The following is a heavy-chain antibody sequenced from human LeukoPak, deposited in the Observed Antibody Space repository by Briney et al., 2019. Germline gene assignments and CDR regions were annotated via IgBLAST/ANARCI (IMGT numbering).Heavy chain of an antibody. V-gene: IGHV3-23*01. CDR2: ISASGGST. D-gene: IGHD4-17*01. Sequence: GGSLRLSCAASGFTFSSSAMSWVRQVPGKGLEWVSGISASGGSTSYADSVRGRFTISRDNSKNTLYVQMNSLRAEDTAAYYCARRGESASYGDYRFDYWGQGTLVTVSS. J-gene: IGHJ4*02. CDR1: GFTFSSSA. CDR3: ARRGESASYGDYRFDY.